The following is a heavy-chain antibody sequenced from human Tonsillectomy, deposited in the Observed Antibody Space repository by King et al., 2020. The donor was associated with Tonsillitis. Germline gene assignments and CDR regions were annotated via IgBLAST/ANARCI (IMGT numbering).Heavy chain of an antibody. CDR1: GFSLSNARMG. J-gene: IGHJ6*02. CDR2: IFSNDEK. Sequence: TLKESGPVLVKPTETLTLTCTVSGFSLSNARMGVSWIRQPPGKALEWLAFIFSNDEKSYSTSLKSRLTISKDTSKSQVVLTMTNMDPVDIATYYCARIVVFYYYYYGMDVWGQGTTVTVSS. V-gene: IGHV2-26*01. CDR3: ARIVVFYYYYYGMDV. D-gene: IGHD2-8*02.